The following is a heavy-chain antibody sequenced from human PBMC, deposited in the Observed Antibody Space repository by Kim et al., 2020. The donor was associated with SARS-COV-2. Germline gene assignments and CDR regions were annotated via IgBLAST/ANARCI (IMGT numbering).Heavy chain of an antibody. CDR2: IRSKAYGGTT. J-gene: IGHJ6*02. CDR1: GFTFGDYA. Sequence: GGSLRLSCTASGFTFGDYAMSWFRQAPGKGLEWVGFIRSKAYGGTTEYAASVKGRFTISRDDSKSIAYLQMNSLKTEDTAVYYCTRNYGSGSYNYYYYGMDVWGQGTTVTVSS. V-gene: IGHV3-49*03. CDR3: TRNYGSGSYNYYYYGMDV. D-gene: IGHD3-10*01.